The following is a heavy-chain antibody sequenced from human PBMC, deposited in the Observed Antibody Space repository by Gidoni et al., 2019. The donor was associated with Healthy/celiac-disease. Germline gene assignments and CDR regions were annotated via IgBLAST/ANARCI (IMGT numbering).Heavy chain of an antibody. Sequence: SCAASGFTFSSYAMSWVRQAPGKGLEWVSAIRGSGGSTYYADSVKGRFTISRDNSKNTLYLQMNSLRAEDTAVYYCAKVLMVYAIRPFDYWGQGTLVTVSS. CDR1: GFTFSSYA. V-gene: IGHV3-23*01. D-gene: IGHD2-8*01. CDR3: AKVLMVYAIRPFDY. CDR2: IRGSGGST. J-gene: IGHJ4*02.